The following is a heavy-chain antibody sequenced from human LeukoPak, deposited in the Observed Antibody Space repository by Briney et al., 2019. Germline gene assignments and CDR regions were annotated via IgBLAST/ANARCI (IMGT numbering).Heavy chain of an antibody. CDR3: TSSYCSGGSCYLY. CDR1: GFTFSGSV. CDR2: IRSKANNYAT. D-gene: IGHD2-15*01. V-gene: IGHV3-73*01. J-gene: IGHJ4*02. Sequence: GGSLRLSCAASGFTFSGSVMHWVRQASGKGLEWVGRIRSKANNYATAYVASVKGRFTISRDDSKNTAFLQMNSLKTEDTAVYYCTSSYCSGGSCYLYWGQGTLVTVSS.